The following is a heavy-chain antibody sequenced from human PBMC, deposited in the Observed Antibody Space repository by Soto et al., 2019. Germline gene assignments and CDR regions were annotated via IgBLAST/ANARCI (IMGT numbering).Heavy chain of an antibody. Sequence: SETLSLTCTVSGGSISSSSYYWGWIRQPPGKGLEWIGSIYYSGSTYYNPSLKSRVTISVDTPKNQFSLKLSSVTAADTAVYYCARQDIAVATNWFDPWGQGTLVTVSS. CDR1: GGSISSSSYY. CDR3: ARQDIAVATNWFDP. CDR2: IYYSGST. V-gene: IGHV4-39*01. D-gene: IGHD6-19*01. J-gene: IGHJ5*02.